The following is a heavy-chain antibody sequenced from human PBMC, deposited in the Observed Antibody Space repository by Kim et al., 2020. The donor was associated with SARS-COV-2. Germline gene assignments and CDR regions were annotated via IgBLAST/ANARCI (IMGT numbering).Heavy chain of an antibody. CDR3: AKDRDGWTVERLLDD. V-gene: IGHV3-23*01. CDR1: GFTFSSFA. CDR2: ISGTGFST. Sequence: GGSLRLSCEASGFTFSSFAMSWVRQAPGKGLEWVSIISGTGFSTDSADSVKGRFTISRDSSKNMVYLQMNNLRAEDTAVYYCAKDRDGWTVERLLDDWGKGPKVPVSS. J-gene: IGHJ6*04. D-gene: IGHD6-19*01.